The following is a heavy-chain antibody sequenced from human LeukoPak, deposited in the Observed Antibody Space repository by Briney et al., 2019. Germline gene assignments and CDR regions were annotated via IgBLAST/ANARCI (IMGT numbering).Heavy chain of an antibody. CDR1: GGSFSGYY. CDR3: ARGRPSSSWYPYYYYYYMDV. CDR2: INHSGST. D-gene: IGHD6-13*01. Sequence: PSETLSLTCAVYGGSFSGYYWSWIRQPPGKGLEWIGEINHSGSTNYNPSLKSRVTISVDTSKNQFSLKLSSVTAADTAVYYCARGRPSSSWYPYYYYYYMDVWGKGTTVTVSS. V-gene: IGHV4-34*01. J-gene: IGHJ6*03.